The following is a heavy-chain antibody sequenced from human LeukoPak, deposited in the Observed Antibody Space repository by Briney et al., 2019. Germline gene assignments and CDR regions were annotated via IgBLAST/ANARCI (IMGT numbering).Heavy chain of an antibody. CDR1: GGTFSSYA. CDR2: IIPIFGTA. J-gene: IGHJ4*02. CDR3: ASPVTTGRPLRFLEWLDFDY. Sequence: SVNVSCKASGGTFSSYAISWVRQAPGQGLEWMGGIIPIFGTANYAQKFRGRVTITADESTSTAYMELSSLRSEDTAVYYCASPVTTGRPLRFLEWLDFDYWGQGTLVTVSS. V-gene: IGHV1-69*13. D-gene: IGHD3-3*01.